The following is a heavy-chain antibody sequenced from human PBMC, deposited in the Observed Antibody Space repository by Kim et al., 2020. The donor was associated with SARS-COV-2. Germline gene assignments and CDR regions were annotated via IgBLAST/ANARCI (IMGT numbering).Heavy chain of an antibody. D-gene: IGHD3-10*01. V-gene: IGHV3-15*01. CDR1: GFTFSNAW. J-gene: IGHJ6*02. Sequence: GGSLRLSCAASGFTFSNAWMSWVRQAPGKGLEWVGRIKSKTDGGTTDYAAPVKGRFTISRDDSKNTLYLQMNSLKTEDTAVYYCTTDPHYGSGRVDVWGQGTTVTVSS. CDR3: TTDPHYGSGRVDV. CDR2: IKSKTDGGTT.